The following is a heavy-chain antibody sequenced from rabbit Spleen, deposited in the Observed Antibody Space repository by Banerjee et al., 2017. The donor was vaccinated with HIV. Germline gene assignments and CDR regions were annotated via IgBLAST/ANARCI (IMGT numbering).Heavy chain of an antibody. V-gene: IGHV1S45*01. D-gene: IGHD8-1*01. J-gene: IGHJ6*01. CDR1: GVSFSGDSY. CDR3: ARDTGSSFSSYGMDL. Sequence: QEQLEESGGDLVKPGASLTLTCIASGVSFSGDSYMYWVRQAPGKGLEWIVCIDTGSSGFTYFASWAKGRFTISKTSSTTVTLQMTSLTAADTATYFCARDTGSSFSSYGMDLWGPGTLVTVS. CDR2: IDTGSSGFT.